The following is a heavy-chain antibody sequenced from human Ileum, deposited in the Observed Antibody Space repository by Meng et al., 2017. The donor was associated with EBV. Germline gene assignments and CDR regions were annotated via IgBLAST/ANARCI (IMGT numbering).Heavy chain of an antibody. CDR2: VYHRGDT. CDR3: GRDQGRELINH. V-gene: IGHV4-4*02. J-gene: IGHJ4*02. D-gene: IGHD1-7*01. Sequence: QVQLGESGPDLVKPSGTLSLTCIVSGDSISSDIWWSWVRQPPGKGLEWIGEVYHRGDTNYNPSLKSRVDISVDKSKNQFYLSLFSVTAADTAVYYCGRDQGRELINHWGQGTLVTVSS. CDR1: GDSISSDIW.